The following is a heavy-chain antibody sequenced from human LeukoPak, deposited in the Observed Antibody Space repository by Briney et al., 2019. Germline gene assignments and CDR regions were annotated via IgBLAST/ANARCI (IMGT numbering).Heavy chain of an antibody. CDR3: ARDEATSYYYYYMDV. Sequence: SETLSLTCTVSGGSISSSSYYWGWIRQPPGKGLEWIGSIYYSGSTYYNPSLKSRVTISVDTSKNQFSLKLSSVTAADTAVYYCARDEATSYYYYYMDVWGKGTTVTVSS. J-gene: IGHJ6*03. D-gene: IGHD5-24*01. CDR1: GGSISSSSYY. V-gene: IGHV4-39*07. CDR2: IYYSGST.